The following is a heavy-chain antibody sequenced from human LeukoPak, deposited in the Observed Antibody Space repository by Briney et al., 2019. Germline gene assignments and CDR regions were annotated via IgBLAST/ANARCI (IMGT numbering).Heavy chain of an antibody. V-gene: IGHV3-21*01. CDR1: GFTFSSYS. Sequence: GGSLRLSCAASGFTFSSYSMNWLRQAPGKGLEWVSSISSSSSYIYYADSVKGRFTISRDNAKNSLYLQMNSLRAEDTAVYYCARPAAGTVSDAFDIWGQGTMVTVSS. CDR3: ARPAAGTVSDAFDI. J-gene: IGHJ3*02. D-gene: IGHD6-13*01. CDR2: ISSSSSYI.